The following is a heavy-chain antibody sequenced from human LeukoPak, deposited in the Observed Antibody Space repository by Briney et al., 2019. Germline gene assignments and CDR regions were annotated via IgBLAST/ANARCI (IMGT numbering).Heavy chain of an antibody. CDR2: IYYSGRT. D-gene: IGHD3-22*01. V-gene: IGHV4-59*01. CDR1: GGSISSYY. Sequence: PSETLSLTCSVSGGSISSYYWNWIRQTPGKGLEWIGYIYYSGRTNYNPSLKSRVTISIDTSKNQFSLTLSSVTTADAAVYYCARRGYYDSNGRYFFDYWGQGTLVTISS. J-gene: IGHJ4*02. CDR3: ARRGYYDSNGRYFFDY.